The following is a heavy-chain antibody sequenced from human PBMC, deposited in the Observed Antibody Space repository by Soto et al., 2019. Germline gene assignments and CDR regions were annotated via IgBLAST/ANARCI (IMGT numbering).Heavy chain of an antibody. Sequence: GGSLRLSCAASGFTFSSYGMHWVRQAPGKGLEWVAVISYDGSNKYYADSVKGRFTISRDNSKNTLYLQMNSLRAEDTAVYYCAKDRGMKLDWYYGMDVWGQGTTVTVSS. CDR2: ISYDGSNK. CDR1: GFTFSSYG. CDR3: AKDRGMKLDWYYGMDV. J-gene: IGHJ6*02. D-gene: IGHD1-1*01. V-gene: IGHV3-30*18.